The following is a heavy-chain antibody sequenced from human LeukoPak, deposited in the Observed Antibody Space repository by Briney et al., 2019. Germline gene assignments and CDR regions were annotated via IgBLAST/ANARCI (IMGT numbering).Heavy chain of an antibody. J-gene: IGHJ5*02. CDR2: IYYSGRS. V-gene: IGHV4-39*01. Sequence: SETLSLTCSVSGGSISSSNYCWGWLRQPPGKGLEWIGSIYYSGRSYYNPSLKSRVTISVDTSKKQFSLKLSSVTAADTAVYYCARHPYQLLWLSWFDPWGQGTLVTVSS. CDR3: ARHPYQLLWLSWFDP. CDR1: GGSISSSNYC. D-gene: IGHD2-2*01.